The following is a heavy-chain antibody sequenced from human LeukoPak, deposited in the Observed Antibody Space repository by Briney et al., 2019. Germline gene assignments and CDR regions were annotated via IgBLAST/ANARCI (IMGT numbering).Heavy chain of an antibody. Sequence: PSENLSLTCTVSGGSISSYYWSWIRQPPGKGLEWIGYIYYSGSTNYNPSLKSRVTISVDTSKNQFSLKLSSVTAADTAVYYCARVRDAHFDYWGQGTLVTVSS. CDR1: GGSISSYY. J-gene: IGHJ4*02. CDR3: ARVRDAHFDY. V-gene: IGHV4-59*01. CDR2: IYYSGST. D-gene: IGHD5-24*01.